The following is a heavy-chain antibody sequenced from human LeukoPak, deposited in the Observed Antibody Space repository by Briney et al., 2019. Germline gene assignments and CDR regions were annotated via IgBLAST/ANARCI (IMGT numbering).Heavy chain of an antibody. CDR1: GFTFSSYA. CDR3: AKDYCSGGSCYSEDAFDI. J-gene: IGHJ3*02. CDR2: ISGSGGST. D-gene: IGHD2-15*01. Sequence: GGSLRPSCAASGFTFSSYAMSWVRQAPGKGLEWVSAISGSGGSTYYADSVKGRFTTSRDNSKNTLYLQMNSLRAEDTAVYYCAKDYCSGGSCYSEDAFDIWGQGTMVTVSS. V-gene: IGHV3-23*01.